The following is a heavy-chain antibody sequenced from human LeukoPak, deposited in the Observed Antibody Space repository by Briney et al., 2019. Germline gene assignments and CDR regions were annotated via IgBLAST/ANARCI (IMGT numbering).Heavy chain of an antibody. J-gene: IGHJ5*02. CDR1: GYTFTSYY. D-gene: IGHD2-2*01. Sequence: GASVKVSCKASGYTFTSYYIHWVRQAPGQGLEWMGIINPSGGSTNYAQNFQGRVTMTRDTSTSTVYMELSSLRSEDTAVYYCASDTNPIVVVPAANNWFDPWGQGTLVTVSS. V-gene: IGHV1-46*01. CDR2: INPSGGST. CDR3: ASDTNPIVVVPAANNWFDP.